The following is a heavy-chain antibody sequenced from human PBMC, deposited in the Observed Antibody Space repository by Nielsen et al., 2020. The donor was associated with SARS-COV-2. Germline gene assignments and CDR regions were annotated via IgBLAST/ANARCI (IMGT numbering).Heavy chain of an antibody. D-gene: IGHD6-13*01. CDR3: ARGRSPTRTDAFDI. Sequence: SVKVSCKDSGGTFSSYAISWVRQAPGQGLEWMGGIIPIFGTANYAQKFQGRVTITADESTSTAYMELSSLRSEDTAVYYCARGRSPTRTDAFDIWGQGTMVTVSS. CDR2: IIPIFGTA. J-gene: IGHJ3*02. V-gene: IGHV1-69*13. CDR1: GGTFSSYA.